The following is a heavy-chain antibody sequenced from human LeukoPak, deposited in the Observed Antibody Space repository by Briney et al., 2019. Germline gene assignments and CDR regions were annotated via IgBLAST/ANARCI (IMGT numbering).Heavy chain of an antibody. CDR3: ARDPTGDMGANYYMDV. Sequence: GGSLRLSCAASGFTFDDYGMSWVRQAPGKGLEWVSGINWNGGSTGYADSVKGRFTISRDNAKNSLYLQMNSLRAEDTALYYCARDPTGDMGANYYMDVWGKGTTVTVSS. CDR1: GFTFDDYG. D-gene: IGHD2-15*01. CDR2: INWNGGST. J-gene: IGHJ6*03. V-gene: IGHV3-20*04.